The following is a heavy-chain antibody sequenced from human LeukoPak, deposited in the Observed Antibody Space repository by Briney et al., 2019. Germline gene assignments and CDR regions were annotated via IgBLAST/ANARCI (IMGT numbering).Heavy chain of an antibody. J-gene: IGHJ4*02. V-gene: IGHV1-69*01. CDR1: GGTFSSYA. Sequence: ASVKVSCKASGGTFSSYAISWVRQAPGQGLEWMGGIIPIFGTANYAQKFQGRVTITADESTSTAYMELSSLRSEDTAVYYCARGWSVEWLPHYWGQGTLVTASS. CDR3: ARGWSVEWLPHY. D-gene: IGHD3-3*01. CDR2: IIPIFGTA.